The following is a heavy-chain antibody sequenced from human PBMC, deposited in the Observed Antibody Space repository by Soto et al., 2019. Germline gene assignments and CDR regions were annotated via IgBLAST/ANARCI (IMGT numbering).Heavy chain of an antibody. J-gene: IGHJ6*02. CDR2: ISPYSGHT. V-gene: IGHV1-18*04. CDR1: GYTFTSYG. D-gene: IGHD2-8*01. CDR3: ARDRCTTAKCYTHHLDV. Sequence: QGQLVQSGGEVTKPGASVKVSCNASGYTFTSYGISWVRQAPGQGLEWMGWISPYSGHTKDAQKVQGRVTLTTETSTGTAYMGLRSLASDDTAVYYCARDRCTTAKCYTHHLDVWGQGTTVIVSS.